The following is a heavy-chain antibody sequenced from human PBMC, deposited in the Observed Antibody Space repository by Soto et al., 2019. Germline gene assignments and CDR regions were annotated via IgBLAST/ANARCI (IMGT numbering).Heavy chain of an antibody. CDR1: GFTFSTYA. Sequence: GGSLRLSCAASGFTFSTYAISWVRQALGKGLEWVSLISGSGGSTYYADSVKGRFTISRDNSKNTLYLQMNSLRAEDTAVYYCAKVHGSGNYHNFPDYWGQGTLVTVSS. D-gene: IGHD3-10*01. J-gene: IGHJ4*02. V-gene: IGHV3-23*01. CDR2: ISGSGGST. CDR3: AKVHGSGNYHNFPDY.